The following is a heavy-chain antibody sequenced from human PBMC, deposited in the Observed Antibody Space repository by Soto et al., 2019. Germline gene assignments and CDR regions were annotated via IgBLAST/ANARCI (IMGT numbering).Heavy chain of an antibody. CDR1: GGTFNSYA. J-gene: IGHJ6*02. D-gene: IGHD1-26*01. CDR3: ARCAPVSPNSGSYQAPYYYYYGMDV. CDR2: IIPIFGTE. V-gene: IGHV1-69*13. Sequence: ASVKVSCTASGGTFNSYAISWVRQAPGQGLEWMGGIIPIFGTENYAQKFQGRVTITADESTSTAYMELSSLRSEDTAVYYCARCAPVSPNSGSYQAPYYYYYGMDVWGQGCAVTVS.